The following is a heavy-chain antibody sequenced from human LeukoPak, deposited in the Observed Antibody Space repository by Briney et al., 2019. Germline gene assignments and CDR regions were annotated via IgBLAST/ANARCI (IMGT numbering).Heavy chain of an antibody. D-gene: IGHD3-3*01. J-gene: IGHJ4*02. CDR1: GYTLTELS. CDR2: FDPEDGET. CDR3: ARPKGSGYPYYFDY. V-gene: IGHV1-24*01. Sequence: EASVKVSCKVSGYTLTELSMHWVRQAPGKGLEWMGGFDPEDGETIYAQKFQGRVTMTEDTSTDTAYMELSSLRSEDTAVYYCARPKGSGYPYYFDYWGQGTLVTVSS.